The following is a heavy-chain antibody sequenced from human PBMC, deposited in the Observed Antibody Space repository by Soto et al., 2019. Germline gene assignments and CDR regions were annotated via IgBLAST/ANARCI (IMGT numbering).Heavy chain of an antibody. D-gene: IGHD1-20*01. CDR3: ARTNWNDVIFYYYYGMDV. Sequence: ASGKVSCKASGYTFTSYGISWVRQAPGQGLEWMGWISAYNGNTNYAQKLQGRVTMTTDTSTSTAYMELRSLRSDDTAVYYCARTNWNDVIFYYYYGMDVWGQGTTVTVSS. CDR2: ISAYNGNT. J-gene: IGHJ6*02. V-gene: IGHV1-18*04. CDR1: GYTFTSYG.